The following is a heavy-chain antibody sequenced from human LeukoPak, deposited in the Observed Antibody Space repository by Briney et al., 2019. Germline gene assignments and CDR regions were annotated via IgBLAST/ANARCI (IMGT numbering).Heavy chain of an antibody. J-gene: IGHJ4*02. V-gene: IGHV1-2*06. Sequence: ASVKVSCKASGYTFTDYYMHWVRQAPGQGLEWMGRINPNSGGTNYAQKFQGRVTMTRDTSISTAYMELSRLRSDDTAVYYCARVTHCSSTSCSPFFDYWGQGTLVTVSS. CDR2: INPNSGGT. D-gene: IGHD2-2*01. CDR3: ARVTHCSSTSCSPFFDY. CDR1: GYTFTDYY.